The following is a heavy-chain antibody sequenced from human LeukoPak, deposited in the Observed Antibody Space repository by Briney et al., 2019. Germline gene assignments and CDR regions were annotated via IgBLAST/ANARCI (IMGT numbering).Heavy chain of an antibody. V-gene: IGHV1-69*13. CDR2: IIPIFCPP. Sequence: AASVKVSCKASGYTFTSYDINWVRQATGQGLEWLGGIIPIFCPPNTAQKFQGRVTITADESTSTVHMELSSLTSEDTAMYYCARDRSSGTFDSFGIWGPGTMVTVSS. D-gene: IGHD1-26*01. J-gene: IGHJ3*02. CDR1: GYTFTSYD. CDR3: ARDRSSGTFDSFGI.